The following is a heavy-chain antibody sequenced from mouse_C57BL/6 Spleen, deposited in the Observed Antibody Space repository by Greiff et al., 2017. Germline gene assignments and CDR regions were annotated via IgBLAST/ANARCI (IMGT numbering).Heavy chain of an antibody. CDR2: IDPSDSET. V-gene: IGHV1-52*01. Sequence: QVQLQQPGAELVRPGSSVKLSCKASGYTFTSYWMHWVKQRPIQGLEGIGNIDPSDSETPYNQKFKDKATLTVDKSSCTAYMQLSSLTSEDSAVYYCARKGLLDFFDYWGQGTTLTVSS. J-gene: IGHJ2*01. D-gene: IGHD2-10*01. CDR3: ARKGLLDFFDY. CDR1: GYTFTSYW.